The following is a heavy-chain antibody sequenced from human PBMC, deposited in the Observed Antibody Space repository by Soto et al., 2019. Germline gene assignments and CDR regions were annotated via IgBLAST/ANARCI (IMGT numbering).Heavy chain of an antibody. V-gene: IGHV3-23*01. CDR3: AKGDVDIVATILAPAVIDY. D-gene: IGHD5-12*01. Sequence: EVQLLESGGGLVQPGGSLRLSCAASGFTFSSYAMSWVRQAPGKGLEWGSAISGSGGSTYYADSVKGRFTISRDNSKNTLYLQRNSLRAEDTAVYYCAKGDVDIVATILAPAVIDYWGQGTLVTVSS. J-gene: IGHJ4*02. CDR2: ISGSGGST. CDR1: GFTFSSYA.